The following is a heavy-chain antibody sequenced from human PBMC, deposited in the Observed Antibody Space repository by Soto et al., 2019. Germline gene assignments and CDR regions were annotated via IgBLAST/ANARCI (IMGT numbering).Heavy chain of an antibody. D-gene: IGHD3-9*01. CDR2: INPNSGGT. J-gene: IGHJ4*02. CDR3: ARMNYDILTGYYSGGFDY. V-gene: IGHV1-2*04. CDR1: GYTFTGYY. Sequence: QVQLVQSGAEVKKPGASVKVSCKASGYTFTGYYMHWVRQAPGQGLEWMGWINPNSGGTNYAQKFQGWVTMTRDTSISTAYMELSRLRSDDTAVYYCARMNYDILTGYYSGGFDYWGQGTLVTVSS.